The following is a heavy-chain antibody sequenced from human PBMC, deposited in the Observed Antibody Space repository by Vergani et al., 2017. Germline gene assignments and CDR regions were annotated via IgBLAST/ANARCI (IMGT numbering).Heavy chain of an antibody. CDR2: ISGSGGST. D-gene: IGHD5-12*01. J-gene: IGHJ6*02. Sequence: EVQLLESGGDLVQPGGSLRLSCAASGFTFNHYAMNWVRQAPGKGLEWVSGISGSGGSTYYAGSVKGRFTISRDSSKNTLDLQMNSLSAGVTAVNYCAKANSRSRGYDYHYYYHAIDVWGQGTTVTVSS. CDR3: AKANSRSRGYDYHYYYHAIDV. V-gene: IGHV3-23*01. CDR1: GFTFNHYA.